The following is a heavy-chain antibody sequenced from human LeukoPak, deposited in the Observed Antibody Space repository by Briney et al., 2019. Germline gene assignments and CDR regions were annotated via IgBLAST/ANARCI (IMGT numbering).Heavy chain of an antibody. CDR2: ISSSSGTI. J-gene: IGHJ6*03. CDR1: GFTFSSYS. V-gene: IGHV3-48*01. D-gene: IGHD3-3*01. CDR3: ARDPGSGYYKGYYYYMDV. Sequence: GGSLRLSCAASGFTFSSYSMNWVRQAPGKGLEWVSYISSSSGTIYYADSVKGRFTISRDNAKNSLYLQMNSLRAEDTAVYYCARDPGSGYYKGYYYYMDVWGKGTTVTVSS.